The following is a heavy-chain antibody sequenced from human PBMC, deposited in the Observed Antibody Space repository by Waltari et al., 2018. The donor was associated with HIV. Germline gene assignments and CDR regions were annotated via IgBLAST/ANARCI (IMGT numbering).Heavy chain of an antibody. Sequence: EVQLVVSGGGLVQPGGSLRPSCVASGFTFSSYNMNWVRQAPGKGLEWLSNITSSGYTIYYADSVEGRFTVSRDNAKNSLYLQMNSLRAEDTAVYYCARTTHGIDFWGQGTLVTVSS. V-gene: IGHV3-48*04. CDR2: ITSSGYTI. D-gene: IGHD1-1*01. CDR3: ARTTHGIDF. CDR1: GFTFSSYN. J-gene: IGHJ4*02.